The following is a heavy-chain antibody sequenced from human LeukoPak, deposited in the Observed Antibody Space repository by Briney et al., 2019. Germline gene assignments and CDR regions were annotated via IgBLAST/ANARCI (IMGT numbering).Heavy chain of an antibody. CDR2: INPSGGST. J-gene: IGHJ4*02. D-gene: IGHD5-18*01. V-gene: IGHV1-46*01. CDR3: AADSGYSYGY. Sequence: ASVKVSCKASGYTFTSYYMHWVRQAPGQGLEWMGIINPSGGSTSYAQKFQERVTITRDMSTSTAYMELSSLRSEDTAVYYCAADSGYSYGYWGQGTLVTVSS. CDR1: GYTFTSYY.